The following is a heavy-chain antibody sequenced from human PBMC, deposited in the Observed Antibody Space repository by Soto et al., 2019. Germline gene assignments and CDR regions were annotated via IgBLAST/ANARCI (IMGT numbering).Heavy chain of an antibody. CDR3: ARADQHYYYYGMDV. Sequence: EVQLVETGGGLIQPGGSLRLSCAASGFTVSSNYMSWVRQAPGKGLEWVSVIYSGGSTYYADSVKGRFTISRDNSKNTQYLQMNSLRAEDTAVYYCARADQHYYYYGMDVWGQGTTVTVSS. CDR1: GFTVSSNY. CDR2: IYSGGST. J-gene: IGHJ6*02. V-gene: IGHV3-53*02.